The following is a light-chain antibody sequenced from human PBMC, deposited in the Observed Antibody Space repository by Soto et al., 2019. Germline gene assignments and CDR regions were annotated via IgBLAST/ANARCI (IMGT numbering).Light chain of an antibody. CDR1: QSISNS. J-gene: IGKJ2*01. Sequence: DIQMTQSLSSLSASVGDRVTITCRASQSISNSLSWYQQKPGKAPNFLIYVASTLQSGVPSRFSGSASGTDFTLTISSLQPEDVATYYCQQTFSPPYTFGQGTKVEIK. V-gene: IGKV1-39*01. CDR3: QQTFSPPYT. CDR2: VAS.